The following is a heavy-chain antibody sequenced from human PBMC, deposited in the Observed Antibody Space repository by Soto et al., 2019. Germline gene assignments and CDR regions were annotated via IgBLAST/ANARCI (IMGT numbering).Heavy chain of an antibody. CDR1: GGSISSSSYY. CDR2: IYYSGST. V-gene: IGHV4-39*01. CDR3: ARRSSSWYRDYYGMDV. D-gene: IGHD6-13*01. J-gene: IGHJ6*02. Sequence: SETLSLTCTVSGGSISSSSYYWGWIRQPPGKGLEWIGSIYYSGSTYYNPSLKSRVTISVDTSKNQFSLKLSSVTAADTAVYYCARRSSSWYRDYYGMDVWGQGTTVTVSS.